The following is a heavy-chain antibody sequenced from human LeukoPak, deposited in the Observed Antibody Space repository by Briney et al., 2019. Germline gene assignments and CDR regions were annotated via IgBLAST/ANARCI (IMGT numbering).Heavy chain of an antibody. J-gene: IGHJ3*02. CDR2: IYYGGST. CDR1: GGSISSDSHY. Sequence: TLSLTCTVSGGSISSDSHYWSWIRQHPGKGLEWIGYIYYGGSTYYNPSLKSRVIISVDTSKNQFSLKLSSVTAADTAVYYCARVEFRYSTKPFDIWGQGTMVTVSS. D-gene: IGHD3-9*01. CDR3: ARVEFRYSTKPFDI. V-gene: IGHV4-31*03.